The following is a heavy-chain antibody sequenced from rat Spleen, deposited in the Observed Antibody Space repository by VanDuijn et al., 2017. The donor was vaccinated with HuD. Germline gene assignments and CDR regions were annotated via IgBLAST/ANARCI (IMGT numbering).Heavy chain of an antibody. V-gene: IGHV5-25*01. CDR1: GFTFSNCD. J-gene: IGHJ2*01. CDR2: ISYNGGST. D-gene: IGHD4-6*01. Sequence: EVQLVESGGGLVQPGRSMKLSCVASGFTFSNCDMAWVRQAPKKGLEWVAYISYNGGSTYYRDSVKGRFTISRDNRKSTLYLQMDSLRSEDTATYYCARHWGYWGQGVMVTVSS. CDR3: ARHWGY.